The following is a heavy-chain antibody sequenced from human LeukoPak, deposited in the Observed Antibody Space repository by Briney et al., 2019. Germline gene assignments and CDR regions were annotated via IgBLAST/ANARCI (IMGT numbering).Heavy chain of an antibody. V-gene: IGHV4-39*02. D-gene: IGHD1-26*01. CDR3: ARPPDGSGSYFDY. CDR1: GGSISSISSY. Sequence: PSGTLSLTCPVSGGSISSISSYWGWFRQPPGKGLEWIGSIHYSGSPYYNPFLKSRVTISVDTSKNHFSLKLSSVTAADTAVYYCARPPDGSGSYFDYWGQGTLVTVSS. CDR2: IHYSGSP. J-gene: IGHJ4*02.